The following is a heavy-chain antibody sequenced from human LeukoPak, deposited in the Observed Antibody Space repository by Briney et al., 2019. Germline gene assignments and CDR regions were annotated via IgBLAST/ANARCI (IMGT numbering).Heavy chain of an antibody. CDR1: GFIFTSYA. D-gene: IGHD6-19*01. V-gene: IGHV3-23*01. CDR2: ISGSGGST. J-gene: IGHJ4*02. CDR3: AKAGIAVPATPEY. Sequence: SGGSLRLSCAASGFIFTSYAMSWVRQAPGKGLEWVAGISGSGGSTYYADSVKGRFIISRDNSKNMLYLQMNSLRVDDTALYYCAKAGIAVPATPEYCGQGTQVTVSS.